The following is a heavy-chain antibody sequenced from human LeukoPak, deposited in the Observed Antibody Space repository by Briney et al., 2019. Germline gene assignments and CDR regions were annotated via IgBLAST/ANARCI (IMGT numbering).Heavy chain of an antibody. D-gene: IGHD3-22*01. J-gene: IGHJ3*02. CDR3: ARDTYDSRAQGDAFDI. Sequence: PGGSLRLSCAASGFTFSDAWMSWVRQAPGKGLEWVAVISYDGSNKDYADSVKGRFTISRDNSKNTLYLQMNSLRAEDTAVYYCARDTYDSRAQGDAFDIWGQGTMVTVSS. CDR1: GFTFSDAW. CDR2: ISYDGSNK. V-gene: IGHV3-30*03.